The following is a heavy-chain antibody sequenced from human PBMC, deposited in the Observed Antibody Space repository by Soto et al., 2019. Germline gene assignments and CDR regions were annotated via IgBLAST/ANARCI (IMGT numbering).Heavy chain of an antibody. CDR1: GGSITGYY. Sequence: SETLSLTCTFSGGSITGYYWSWIRQPPGKGLEWIGYIYYIGSTDHNPSLKSRVTISLDTSKNQVSLQLTSVTAADTAVYYCAVAPRNWGQGTLVTV. D-gene: IGHD2-21*01. CDR3: AVAPRN. CDR2: IYYIGST. J-gene: IGHJ4*02. V-gene: IGHV4-59*01.